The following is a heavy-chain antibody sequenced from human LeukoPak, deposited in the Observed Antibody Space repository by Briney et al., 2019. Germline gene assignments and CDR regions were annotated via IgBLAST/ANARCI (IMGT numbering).Heavy chain of an antibody. J-gene: IGHJ4*02. Sequence: GGSLRLSCAASGFTVSSNYMSWVRQAPGKGLEWVSVIYSGGSTYYADSVKGRCTISRDNSKNTLYLQMNSLRAEDTAVYYCAREGGYYYDISGYYLDYWGQGTLVTVSS. CDR1: GFTVSSNY. V-gene: IGHV3-66*01. D-gene: IGHD3-22*01. CDR3: AREGGYYYDISGYYLDY. CDR2: IYSGGST.